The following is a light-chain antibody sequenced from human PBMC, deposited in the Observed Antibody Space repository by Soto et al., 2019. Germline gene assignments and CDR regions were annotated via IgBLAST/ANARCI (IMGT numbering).Light chain of an antibody. CDR2: EVS. Sequence: QSVLTQPASVSGSPGQSITISCTGTSSDVGGYNYVSWYQHHPGKAPKLIIYEVSNRPSGASNRFSGSKSGNTASLTISGLQAEDEADYYCSSYTSSSTLYVFGTGTKVTVL. CDR1: SSDVGGYNY. CDR3: SSYTSSSTLYV. V-gene: IGLV2-14*01. J-gene: IGLJ1*01.